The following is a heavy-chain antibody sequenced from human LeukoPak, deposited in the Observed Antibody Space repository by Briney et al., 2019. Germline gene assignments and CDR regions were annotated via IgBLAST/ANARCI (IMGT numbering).Heavy chain of an antibody. CDR2: ISYSGDA. J-gene: IGHJ5*02. D-gene: IGHD3-10*01. CDR3: ARDWTTGYDFGAIDL. CDR1: GVSTTSRSYS. Sequence: PSETLSLTCVVSGVSTTSRSYSWSWIRQSPGKGLEWLGHISYSGDANYSPSLKSRLAISFDTSANRFSLQVHSVTAADSAIYYCARDWTTGYDFGAIDLWGQGTLVTVSS. V-gene: IGHV4-30-4*07.